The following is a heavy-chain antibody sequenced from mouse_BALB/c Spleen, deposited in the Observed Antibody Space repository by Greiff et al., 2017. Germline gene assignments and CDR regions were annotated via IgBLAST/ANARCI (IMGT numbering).Heavy chain of an antibody. CDR2: IYPGNVDT. Sequence: QVQLQQSGPELVKPGASVRISCKASGYTFTSYYIHWVKQRPGQGLEWIGWIYPGNVDTKYNEKFKGKATLTADKSSSTAYMQLSSLTSEDSAVYFCARFGTTATIFDYWGQGTTLTVSS. CDR3: ARFGTTATIFDY. CDR1: GYTFTSYY. D-gene: IGHD1-2*01. V-gene: IGHV1S56*01. J-gene: IGHJ2*01.